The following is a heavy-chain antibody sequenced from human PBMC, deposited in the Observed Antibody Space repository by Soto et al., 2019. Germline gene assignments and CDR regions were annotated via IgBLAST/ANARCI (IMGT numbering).Heavy chain of an antibody. CDR1: GFTFSDHG. CDR2: ISGSVGST. Sequence: DVQLLESGGGLVQPGGSLSLACEASGFTFSDHGMSWVRQAPGKGLEWVAAISGSVGSTYYANSVKGRFTISRDNSKNTLFLQMNSLRDEDTAVYYCAKDLTIAARNYDAWGQGALVTVSS. V-gene: IGHV3-23*01. D-gene: IGHD6-6*01. CDR3: AKDLTIAARNYDA. J-gene: IGHJ5*02.